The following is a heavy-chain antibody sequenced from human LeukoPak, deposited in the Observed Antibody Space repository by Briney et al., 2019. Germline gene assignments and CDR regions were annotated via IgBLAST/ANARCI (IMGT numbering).Heavy chain of an antibody. CDR1: GGSISSYY. Sequence: PSETLSLTCTVSGGSISSYYWSWIRQPPGKGLEWIGYIYYSGSTNYNPSLKSRVTISVDTSKNQFSLKLSSVTAADTAVYYCARATITMISVNYFDYWGQGTLVTVSS. CDR2: IYYSGST. D-gene: IGHD3-22*01. J-gene: IGHJ4*02. V-gene: IGHV4-59*12. CDR3: ARATITMISVNYFDY.